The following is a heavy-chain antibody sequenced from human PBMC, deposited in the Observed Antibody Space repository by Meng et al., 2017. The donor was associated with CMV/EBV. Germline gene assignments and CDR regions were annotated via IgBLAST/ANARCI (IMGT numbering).Heavy chain of an antibody. J-gene: IGHJ4*02. CDR1: GFSFSSYG. D-gene: IGHD6-19*01. Sequence: LNFCCAASGFSFSSYGMHWVRQAPGKGLEWVAFIRYDGSNKYYADSVKGRFTISRDNSKNTLYLQMNSLRAEDTAVYYCAKLLVVAGTVGRTKGAYRDYWGQGTLVTVSS. CDR2: IRYDGSNK. CDR3: AKLLVVAGTVGRTKGAYRDY. V-gene: IGHV3-30*02.